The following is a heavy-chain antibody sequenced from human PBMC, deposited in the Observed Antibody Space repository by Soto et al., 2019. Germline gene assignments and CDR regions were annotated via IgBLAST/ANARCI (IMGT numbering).Heavy chain of an antibody. CDR3: AKDLVLWFGEEGMAV. CDR2: ISYDGSNK. CDR1: GFTFSSYG. J-gene: IGHJ6*02. D-gene: IGHD3-10*01. V-gene: IGHV3-30*18. Sequence: QVQLVESGGGVVQPGRSLRLSCAASGFTFSSYGMHWVRQAPGKGLEWVAVISYDGSNKYYADTVKGRFTIPRDNSKNTLDREMNSLRAEDTAVYYGAKDLVLWFGEEGMAVWGQGTTVTVSS.